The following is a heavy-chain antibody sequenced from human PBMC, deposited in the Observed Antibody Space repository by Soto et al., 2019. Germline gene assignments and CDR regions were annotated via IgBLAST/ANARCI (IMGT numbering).Heavy chain of an antibody. CDR3: AREYCGGDCYSPEVFDI. D-gene: IGHD2-21*02. CDR1: VYTFTVDA. J-gene: IGHJ3*02. CDR2: INAGNGNT. Sequence: SVNVYWKGAVYTFTVDAGHCGRHDHRQRLEWMGWINAGNGNTKYSQKFQGRVTITRDTSASTAYMELSSLRSEDTAVYFCAREYCGGDCYSPEVFDILRQRTM. V-gene: IGHV1-3*01.